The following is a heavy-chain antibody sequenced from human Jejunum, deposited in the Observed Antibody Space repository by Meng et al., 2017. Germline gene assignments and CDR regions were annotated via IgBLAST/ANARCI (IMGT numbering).Heavy chain of an antibody. CDR1: GFTFGTYW. D-gene: IGHD2-15*01. CDR2: IKQDGIEK. CDR3: ERAPGYCSGGSCFPCGY. J-gene: IGHJ4*03. Sequence: GGSLRLSCAASGFTFGTYWMAWVRQAPGKGLEWLANIKQDGIEKYYVDSVNGRFTISRDNTKNSLYQQMDSLKIEDTAVYYYERAPGYCSGGSCFPCGYWGQG. V-gene: IGHV3-7*01.